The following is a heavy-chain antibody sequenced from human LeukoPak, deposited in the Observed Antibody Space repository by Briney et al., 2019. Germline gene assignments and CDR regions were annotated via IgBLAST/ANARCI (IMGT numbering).Heavy chain of an antibody. Sequence: GGSLRLSCAASGFTFSTYDMTWVRQAPGKGLEWVSSINSDGAYTFYADSVRGRFTMSRDNSKNTLYLQMNSLRVEDTAVYYCARVLNYYGSGIYYTFGYWGRGTLVTVSS. CDR3: ARVLNYYGSGIYYTFGY. CDR2: INSDGAYT. J-gene: IGHJ4*02. CDR1: GFTFSTYD. V-gene: IGHV3-23*01. D-gene: IGHD3-10*01.